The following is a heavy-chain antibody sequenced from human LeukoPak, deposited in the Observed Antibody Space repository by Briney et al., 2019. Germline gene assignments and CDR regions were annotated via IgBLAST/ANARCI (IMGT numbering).Heavy chain of an antibody. Sequence: GTSLSLSCAAAGFTFISYAMRWVRQAPGEGLGWEAVISYDCSNKYYADSVKGRFTISRDNSKNTLYLQMNSLRAEDTAVYYCARDGAVVVITRFFDYWGQGTLVTVSS. V-gene: IGHV3-30*01. J-gene: IGHJ4*02. CDR1: GFTFISYA. CDR3: ARDGAVVVITRFFDY. D-gene: IGHD3-22*01. CDR2: ISYDCSNK.